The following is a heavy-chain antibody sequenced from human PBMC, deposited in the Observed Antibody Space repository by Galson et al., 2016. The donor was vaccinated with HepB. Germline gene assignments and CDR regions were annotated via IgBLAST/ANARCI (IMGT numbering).Heavy chain of an antibody. CDR1: GFTFSNYS. D-gene: IGHD1-26*01. V-gene: IGHV3-48*02. J-gene: IGHJ4*02. CDR3: ARDITGGSSSEDF. CDR2: ISSSSATI. Sequence: SLRLSCAASGFTFSNYSMNWVRQAPGKGLEWVSYISSSSATIYYADSVKGRFTISRDNAKNSLYLQMNSLRDEDTAVYFCARDITGGSSSEDFWGQGTRVTVSS.